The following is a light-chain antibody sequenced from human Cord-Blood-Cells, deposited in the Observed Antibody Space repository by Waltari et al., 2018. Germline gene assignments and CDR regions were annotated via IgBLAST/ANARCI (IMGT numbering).Light chain of an antibody. Sequence: QSALTQPASVSGSPGQSITISCTGTRSDVGGYNYVSCYQQHPGKAPQLMIYDVSNLPSGVSNRFSGSKSGNTASLTISALQAEDEADYYCSSYTSSSTLVIFGGGTKLTGL. CDR3: SSYTSSSTLVI. J-gene: IGLJ2*01. V-gene: IGLV2-14*01. CDR2: DVS. CDR1: RSDVGGYNY.